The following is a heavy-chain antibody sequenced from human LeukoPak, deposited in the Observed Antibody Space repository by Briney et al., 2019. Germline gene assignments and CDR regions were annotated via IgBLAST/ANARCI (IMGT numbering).Heavy chain of an antibody. D-gene: IGHD7-27*01. CDR3: ARDRANWGPERYFDL. CDR2: ISSSSSYT. CDR1: GFNFSDYY. Sequence: KPGGSLRLSCAASGFNFSDYYLSWIRQAPGKGLEWVSYISSSSSYTNYADSVKGRFTISRDNAKNSLYLQMDSLRAEDTAVYYCARDRANWGPERYFDLWGRGTLVTVSS. V-gene: IGHV3-11*06. J-gene: IGHJ2*01.